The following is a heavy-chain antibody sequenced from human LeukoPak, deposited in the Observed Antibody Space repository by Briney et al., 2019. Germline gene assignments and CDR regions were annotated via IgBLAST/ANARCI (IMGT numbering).Heavy chain of an antibody. V-gene: IGHV3-23*01. Sequence: GGSLTLSCAASGVTIRDYAMTWVRQAPGKGLEWVSAISNTGGSSFYADAVKGRFTISGDDSKKTLYLEMNNLKDEDTAIYYCARAGGSDKHGIDVWGQGTRVIVSS. CDR1: GVTIRDYA. J-gene: IGHJ6*02. CDR3: ARAGGSDKHGIDV. D-gene: IGHD5-12*01. CDR2: ISNTGGSS.